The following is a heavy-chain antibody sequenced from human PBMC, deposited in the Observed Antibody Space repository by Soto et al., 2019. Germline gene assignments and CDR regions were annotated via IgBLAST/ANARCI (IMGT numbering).Heavy chain of an antibody. CDR2: INHSGST. Sequence: PSDTLALTPAVYGGSFRGYYWGWIRQPPGKGLEWIGEINHSGSTNYNPSLKSRVTISVDTSKNQFSLKLSSVTAADTAVYYCARIRSGSYGYYYYYYGMDVWGQGTTVT. J-gene: IGHJ6*02. D-gene: IGHD3-10*01. V-gene: IGHV4-34*01. CDR1: GGSFRGYY. CDR3: ARIRSGSYGYYYYYYGMDV.